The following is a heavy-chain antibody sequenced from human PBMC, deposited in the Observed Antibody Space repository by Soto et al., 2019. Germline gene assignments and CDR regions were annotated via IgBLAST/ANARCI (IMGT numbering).Heavy chain of an antibody. Sequence: DVQLLDSGGGLVQPGRSLRLSCAASGFTFSNYAMSWVRQAPGKGLEWVSTIRASGVTTFYADSARGRFTISRDNSKNTLSLQMNILTADDTAIYYCAKGAIGRLDYWGQGTLVTVSS. V-gene: IGHV3-23*01. CDR2: IRASGVTT. D-gene: IGHD1-26*01. J-gene: IGHJ4*02. CDR1: GFTFSNYA. CDR3: AKGAIGRLDY.